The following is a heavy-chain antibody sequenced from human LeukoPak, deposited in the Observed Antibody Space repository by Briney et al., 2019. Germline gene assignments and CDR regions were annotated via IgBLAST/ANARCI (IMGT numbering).Heavy chain of an antibody. CDR3: AKDILWFGTLTSGMDV. J-gene: IGHJ6*02. Sequence: GGSLRLSCAASGFTFSNAWMSWVRQAPGKGLEWVGRIKSKTDGGTTDYAAPVKGRFTISRDDSKNTLYLQMNSLRAEDTAVYYCAKDILWFGTLTSGMDVWGQGTTVTVSS. CDR2: IKSKTDGGTT. CDR1: GFTFSNAW. D-gene: IGHD3-10*01. V-gene: IGHV3-15*01.